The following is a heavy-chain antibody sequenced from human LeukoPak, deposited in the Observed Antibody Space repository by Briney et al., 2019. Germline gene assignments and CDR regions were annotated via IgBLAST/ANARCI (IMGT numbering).Heavy chain of an antibody. V-gene: IGHV4-34*01. D-gene: IGHD5-12*01. CDR2: INHSGST. Sequence: PSETLSLTCAVYGGSFSGYYWSWLRQPPGQGLEWFGEINHSGSTNYNPSLKSRVTISVDTSQNQFYLKLSSVTAADTAVYYCARDGYSGSDALWGQGTLVTVSS. J-gene: IGHJ4*02. CDR3: ARDGYSGSDAL. CDR1: GGSFSGYY.